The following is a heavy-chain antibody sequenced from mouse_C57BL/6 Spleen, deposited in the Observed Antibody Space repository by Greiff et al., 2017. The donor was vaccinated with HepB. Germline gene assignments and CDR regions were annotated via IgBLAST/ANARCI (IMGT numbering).Heavy chain of an antibody. CDR1: GYTFTSYW. Sequence: QVQLQQPGAELVMPGASVKLSCKASGYTFTSYWMHWVKQRPGQGLEWIGEIDPSDSYTNYNQKFKGKSTLTVDKSSSTAYMQLSSLTSEDSAVYYCARDGGWLLRFAYWGQGTRVTVAA. CDR3: ARDGGWLLRFAY. CDR2: IDPSDSYT. V-gene: IGHV1-69*01. D-gene: IGHD2-3*01. J-gene: IGHJ3*01.